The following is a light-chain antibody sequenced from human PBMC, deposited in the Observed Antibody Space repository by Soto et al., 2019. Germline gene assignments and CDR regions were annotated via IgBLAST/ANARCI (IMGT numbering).Light chain of an antibody. CDR1: SSNIGSNY. V-gene: IGLV1-47*02. Sequence: QPVLTQPPSASGTPGQRVTISCSGSSSNIGSNYVYWYQQLPGTAPKLLIYSNNQRPSGVPDRFSGSKSGTSASLAISGLRSEDEADYYCAAWDDSLNGYVFGTGTKVTVL. J-gene: IGLJ1*01. CDR2: SNN. CDR3: AAWDDSLNGYV.